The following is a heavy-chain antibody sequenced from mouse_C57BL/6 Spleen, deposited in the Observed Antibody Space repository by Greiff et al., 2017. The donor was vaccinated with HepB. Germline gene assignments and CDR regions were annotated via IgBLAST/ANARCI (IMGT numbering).Heavy chain of an antibody. D-gene: IGHD1-1*01. CDR1: GFTFSSYA. J-gene: IGHJ2*01. CDR3: ARDPRGYGFDY. V-gene: IGHV5-4*01. Sequence: EVKLQESGGGLVKPGGSLKLSCAASGFTFSSYAMSWVRQTPEKRLEWVATISDGGSYTYYPDNVKGRFTISRDNAKNNLYLQMSHLKSEDTAMYYCARDPRGYGFDYWGQGTTLTVSS. CDR2: ISDGGSYT.